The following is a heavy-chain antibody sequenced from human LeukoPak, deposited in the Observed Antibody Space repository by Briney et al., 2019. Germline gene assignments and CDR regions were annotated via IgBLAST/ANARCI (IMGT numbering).Heavy chain of an antibody. D-gene: IGHD6-13*01. CDR3: ARIKRDSSSWYRAYYYYMDV. Sequence: PSETLSLTCTVSGGSISSGSYYWNWIRQPAGKGLEWIGRIYTSGSTNYNPSLKSRVTISVDTSKNQFSLKLSSVTAADTAVYYCARIKRDSSSWYRAYYYYMDVWGKGTTVTISS. CDR1: GGSISSGSYY. CDR2: IYTSGST. J-gene: IGHJ6*03. V-gene: IGHV4-61*02.